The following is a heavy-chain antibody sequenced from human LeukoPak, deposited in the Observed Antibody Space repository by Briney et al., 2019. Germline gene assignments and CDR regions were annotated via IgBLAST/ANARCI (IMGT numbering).Heavy chain of an antibody. V-gene: IGHV3-33*01. CDR3: AREWGRIAVAGGPGY. J-gene: IGHJ4*02. Sequence: GESLRLSCEASGFIFSNYGMHWVRQAPGKGLEWVALIWYDGKTKFHADSVKGRFTISRDNSGNTLFLRMSSLRVEDTAIYYCAREWGRIAVAGGPGYWGQGALVTVSS. CDR2: IWYDGKTK. CDR1: GFIFSNYG. D-gene: IGHD6-19*01.